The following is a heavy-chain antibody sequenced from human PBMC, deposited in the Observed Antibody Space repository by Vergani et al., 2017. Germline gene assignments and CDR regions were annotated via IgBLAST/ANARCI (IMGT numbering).Heavy chain of an antibody. D-gene: IGHD3-10*01. CDR3: ARYRYYLGSGSYPYFYYYGLDV. CDR1: GFTFSSYS. CDR2: ISSSSSYI. Sequence: EVQLVESGGGLVQPGGSLRLSCAASGFTFSSYSMNWVRQAPGKGLEWVSSISSSSSYIHYSDSLKGRFTISRDNAKSSLYLQMNSLRAEDTGVYYCARYRYYLGSGSYPYFYYYGLDVWGQGTAVTVSS. J-gene: IGHJ6*02. V-gene: IGHV3-21*01.